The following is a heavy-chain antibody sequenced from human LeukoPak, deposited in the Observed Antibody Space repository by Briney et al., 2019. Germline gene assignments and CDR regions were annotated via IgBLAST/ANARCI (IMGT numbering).Heavy chain of an antibody. Sequence: SETLSLTCTVSGGSISSYYWSWIRQPPGKGLEWIGYIYYSGSTNYRPSLKSRVTISVDTSKNQFSLKLSSVTAADTAVYYCARSTTRFHYDSSGPFDPWGQGTLVTVSP. D-gene: IGHD3-22*01. CDR2: IYYSGST. CDR3: ARSTTRFHYDSSGPFDP. J-gene: IGHJ5*02. V-gene: IGHV4-59*12. CDR1: GGSISSYY.